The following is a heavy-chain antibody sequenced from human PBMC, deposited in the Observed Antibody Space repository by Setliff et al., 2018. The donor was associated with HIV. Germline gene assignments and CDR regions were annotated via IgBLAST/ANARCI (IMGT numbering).Heavy chain of an antibody. J-gene: IGHJ1*01. CDR3: ARRQWGTSAYYEFFQQ. D-gene: IGHD3-3*01. CDR1: SGSISFSY. CDR2: IYDSGVT. Sequence: SETLSLTCRVSSGSISFSYWSWIRQPPGKVLEWIGTIYDSGVTKYNPSLKTRVSVSVDTSRSHLSLSLTSVTPADTVVYYCARRQWGTSAYYEFFQQWGQGSLVTVSS. V-gene: IGHV4-59*01.